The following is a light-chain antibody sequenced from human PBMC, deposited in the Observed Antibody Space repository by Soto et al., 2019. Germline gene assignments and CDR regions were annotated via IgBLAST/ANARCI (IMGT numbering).Light chain of an antibody. CDR2: SNN. J-gene: IGLJ2*01. V-gene: IGLV1-44*01. CDR1: SSNIGSNT. Sequence: QSVLTQPPSASGTPGQRVTISCSGSSSNIGSNTVNWYQQLPGTAPKLLIYSNNQRPSGVPDRCSGSKSGTSASLAISGVQSEDEADYYCAAWDDSLNGVVFGGGTKVTVL. CDR3: AAWDDSLNGVV.